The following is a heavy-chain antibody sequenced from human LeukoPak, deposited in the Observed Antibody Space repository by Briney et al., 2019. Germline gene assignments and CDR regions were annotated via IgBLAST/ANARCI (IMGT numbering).Heavy chain of an antibody. CDR1: GFTFSSYG. CDR2: ISYDGSNK. D-gene: IGHD6-13*01. CDR3: AKVLIAAAAPLYGMDV. Sequence: GGSLRLSCAASGFTFSSYGMHWVRQAPGKGLEWVAVISYDGSNKYYADSVKGRFTISRDNSKNTLHLQMNSLRAEDTAVYYCAKVLIAAAAPLYGMDVWGQGTTVTVSS. V-gene: IGHV3-30*18. J-gene: IGHJ6*02.